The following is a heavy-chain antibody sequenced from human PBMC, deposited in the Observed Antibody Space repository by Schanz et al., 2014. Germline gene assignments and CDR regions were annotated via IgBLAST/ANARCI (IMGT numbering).Heavy chain of an antibody. D-gene: IGHD4-17*01. CDR2: ISNDGSIK. V-gene: IGHV3-30-3*01. CDR3: ARPRFDYGEVDY. CDR1: GFTFSSYA. J-gene: IGHJ4*02. Sequence: GQLLESGGGLIQPGGSLRLSCAASGFTFSSYAMHWVRQAPGKGLEWVALISNDGSIKYYADSVEGRFTISRDNSRNTLYLQMNSLRTEDTAVYYCARPRFDYGEVDYWGQGTLVTVSS.